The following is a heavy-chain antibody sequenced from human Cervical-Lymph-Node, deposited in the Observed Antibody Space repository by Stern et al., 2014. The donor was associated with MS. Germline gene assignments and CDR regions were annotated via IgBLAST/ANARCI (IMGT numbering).Heavy chain of an antibody. J-gene: IGHJ5*02. CDR1: GFPVSTNY. D-gene: IGHD4-23*01. Sequence: EVQLVESGGGLVLPGGSLRLSCVVSGFPVSTNYMTWVRPAPGKGLEWVSTVYSDDSTYYADSVRGRFTISRDNSQNTVYLQLNSLRTDDTAVYFCTREYYGGSDYYWFDPWGQGTLVTVSS. CDR3: TREYYGGSDYYWFDP. V-gene: IGHV3-66*02. CDR2: VYSDDST.